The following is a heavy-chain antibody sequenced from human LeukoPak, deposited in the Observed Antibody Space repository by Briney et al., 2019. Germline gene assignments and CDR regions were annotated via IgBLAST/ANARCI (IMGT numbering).Heavy chain of an antibody. V-gene: IGHV1-8*01. J-gene: IGHJ4*02. Sequence: ASVKVSCKASGYTFTSYDINWVRQATGQGLEWMGWMNPNSGNTGYAQKFQGRVTMTRNTSISAAYMELSSLRSEDTAVYYCAREARTDYYDSSGLIDYWGQGTLVTVSS. CDR3: AREARTDYYDSSGLIDY. D-gene: IGHD3-22*01. CDR2: MNPNSGNT. CDR1: GYTFTSYD.